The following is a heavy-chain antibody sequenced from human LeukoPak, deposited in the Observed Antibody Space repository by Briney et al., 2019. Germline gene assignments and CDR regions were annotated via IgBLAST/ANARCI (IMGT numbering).Heavy chain of an antibody. D-gene: IGHD3-10*01. V-gene: IGHV4-4*07. Sequence: SETLSLTCTVSGGSISSYYWSWIRQPAGKGLEWIGRIYTSGSTNYNPSLKSRVTMSVDTSKNQFSLKLSSVTAADTAVYYCARVIWFGELLPYWYFDLWGRGTLVTVSS. CDR2: IYTSGST. CDR1: GGSISSYY. CDR3: ARVIWFGELLPYWYFDL. J-gene: IGHJ2*01.